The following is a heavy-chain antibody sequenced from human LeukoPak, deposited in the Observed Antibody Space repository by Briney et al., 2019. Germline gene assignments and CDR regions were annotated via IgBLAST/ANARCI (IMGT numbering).Heavy chain of an antibody. Sequence: SETLSLTCAVYGGSFSGYYWSWIRQPPGKGLEWIGEINHSGSTNYNPSLKSRVTISVDTSKNQFSLKLSSVTAADTAVYYCARALRGYSYGYYFGYWGQGTLVTVSS. V-gene: IGHV4-34*01. CDR2: INHSGST. J-gene: IGHJ4*02. CDR3: ARALRGYSYGYYFGY. D-gene: IGHD5-18*01. CDR1: GGSFSGYY.